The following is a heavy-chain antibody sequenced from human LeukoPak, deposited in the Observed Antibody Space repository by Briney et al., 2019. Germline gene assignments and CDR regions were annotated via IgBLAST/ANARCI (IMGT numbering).Heavy chain of an antibody. CDR3: ARDLLTYYHGMDV. J-gene: IGHJ6*02. Sequence: SVKVSCKASGGTFSSYAISWVRQAPGQGLEWMGRIIPILGIANYAQKFQGRVTITADKSTSTAYMELSSLRSEDTAVYYCARDLLTYYHGMDVWGQGTTVTVSS. CDR1: GGTFSSYA. V-gene: IGHV1-69*04. CDR2: IIPILGIA.